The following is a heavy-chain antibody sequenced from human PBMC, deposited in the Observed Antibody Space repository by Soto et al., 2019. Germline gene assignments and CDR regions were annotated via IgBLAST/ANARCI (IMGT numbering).Heavy chain of an antibody. D-gene: IGHD6-13*01. Sequence: QVQLVQSGAEVKKPGASVKVSCKASGYTFTSYAMHWVRQAPGQRLEWMGWINAGNGNTKYSQKFQGRVTITKDTSARTDYMALSRLRSKDTAVYYCARDIAAAGTSFYYYGMDVWGQGTTVTVSS. J-gene: IGHJ6*02. CDR3: ARDIAAAGTSFYYYGMDV. CDR2: INAGNGNT. V-gene: IGHV1-3*01. CDR1: GYTFTSYA.